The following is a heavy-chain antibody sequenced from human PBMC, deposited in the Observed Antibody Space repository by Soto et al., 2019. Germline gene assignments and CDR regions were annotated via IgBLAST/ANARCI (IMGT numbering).Heavy chain of an antibody. CDR2: IDPSDSQT. Sequence: GESLKISCKGSGYSFAGYWITWVRQKPGKGLEWMGRIDPSDSQTYYSPSFRGHVAISVTKSITTVFLQWSSLRASDTAMSYLARQLYHSDTGPNFQYYXXSWGQGTPVTVSS. V-gene: IGHV5-10-1*01. CDR3: ARQLYHSDTGPNFQYYXXS. CDR1: GYSFAGYW. D-gene: IGHD3-22*01. J-gene: IGHJ4*02.